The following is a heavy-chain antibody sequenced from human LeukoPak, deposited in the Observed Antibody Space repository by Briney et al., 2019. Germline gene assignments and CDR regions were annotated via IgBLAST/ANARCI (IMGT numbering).Heavy chain of an antibody. Sequence: GGSVRLSCAASGFTFSSYAMHWVRQAPGKGLEWVAVISYDGSNKYYADSVKGRFTISRDNSKNTLYLQMNSLRAEDTAVYYCARDYYDSSGYPGYWGQGTLVTVSS. J-gene: IGHJ4*02. V-gene: IGHV3-30*04. CDR3: ARDYYDSSGYPGY. D-gene: IGHD3-22*01. CDR2: ISYDGSNK. CDR1: GFTFSSYA.